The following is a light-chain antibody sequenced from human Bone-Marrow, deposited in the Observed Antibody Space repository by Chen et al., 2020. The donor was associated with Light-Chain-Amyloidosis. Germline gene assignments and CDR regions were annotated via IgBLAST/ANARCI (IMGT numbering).Light chain of an antibody. CDR1: SGYIASNY. J-gene: IGLJ2*01. CDR3: QSYDIAKV. CDR2: EDN. V-gene: IGLV6-57*01. Sequence: NFVLIQPHSGSESPGKTVTISCTRSSGYIASNYVHWYQQRPGRSPTIVIYEDNQRPSGVPDRFSGSIDRSSNSAFLTISGLKTEDEGDYYCQSYDIAKVFGGGTKVTVL.